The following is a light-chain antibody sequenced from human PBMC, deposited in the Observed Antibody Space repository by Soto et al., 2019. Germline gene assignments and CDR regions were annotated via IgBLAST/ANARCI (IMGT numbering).Light chain of an antibody. Sequence: DIQMTQSPSTLSASVGDRVTITCRASQSINSWLAWYQQKPGKAPKLLIYDASSLESGVPSRFSGSGSGTEFTLTISSLQPNDFATYYCQQYNSYPWTFGQGTKVELK. J-gene: IGKJ1*01. CDR2: DAS. CDR3: QQYNSYPWT. CDR1: QSINSW. V-gene: IGKV1-5*01.